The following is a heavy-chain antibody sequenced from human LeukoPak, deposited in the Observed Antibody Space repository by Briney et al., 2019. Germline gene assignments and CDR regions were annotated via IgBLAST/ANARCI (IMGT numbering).Heavy chain of an antibody. D-gene: IGHD3-22*01. CDR3: ARVGGSYYYDSSGVWFDP. V-gene: IGHV4-61*02. Sequence: SETLSLTCTVSGGSISSGSYYWSWIRQPAGKGLEWIGRIYTRGSTNYNPSLKTRVTISVDTSKNQFSLKLSSVTAADTAVYYCARVGGSYYYDSSGVWFDPWGQGTLVTVSS. J-gene: IGHJ5*02. CDR1: GGSISSGSYY. CDR2: IYTRGST.